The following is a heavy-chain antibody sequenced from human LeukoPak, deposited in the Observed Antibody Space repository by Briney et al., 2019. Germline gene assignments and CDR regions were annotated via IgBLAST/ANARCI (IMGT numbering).Heavy chain of an antibody. V-gene: IGHV4-39*01. CDR1: GGSISSSSYY. CDR3: ARGGEWLPFDY. Sequence: SETLSLTCTVSGGSISSSSYYWGWIRQPPGKGLEWIGSIYYSGSTYYNPSLKSRVTISVDTSKNQFSLKLSSVTAAGTAVYYCARGGEWLPFDYWGQGTLVTVSS. J-gene: IGHJ4*02. CDR2: IYYSGST. D-gene: IGHD3-3*01.